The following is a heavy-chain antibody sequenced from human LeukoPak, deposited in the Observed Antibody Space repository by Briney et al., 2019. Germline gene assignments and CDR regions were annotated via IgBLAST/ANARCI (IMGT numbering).Heavy chain of an antibody. D-gene: IGHD4-11*01. V-gene: IGHV1-8*03. Sequence: EASVKVSCKASGYTFKNYDINWVRQATGQGLEWMGWMNPNSGNTGYAQKFQGRVTITRNTSISTAYMELSSLRSEDTAVYYCARAAMTTVTQGFDYWGQGTLVTVSS. J-gene: IGHJ4*02. CDR2: MNPNSGNT. CDR3: ARAAMTTVTQGFDY. CDR1: GYTFKNYD.